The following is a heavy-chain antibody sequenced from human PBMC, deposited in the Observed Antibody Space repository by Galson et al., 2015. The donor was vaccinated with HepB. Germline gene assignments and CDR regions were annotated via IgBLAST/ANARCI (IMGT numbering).Heavy chain of an antibody. Sequence: SVKVSCKASGYKFTSYYMHWVRQAPGQGLEWMGIINPSGGSTDYAQKFRGRLTMTRDTSTSTVFMELSSLRSEDTAVYYCSYGAAVAGTTYSMDVWGQGTTVTVSS. CDR2: INPSGGST. CDR1: GYKFTSYY. V-gene: IGHV1-46*01. CDR3: SYGAAVAGTTYSMDV. D-gene: IGHD6-19*01. J-gene: IGHJ6*02.